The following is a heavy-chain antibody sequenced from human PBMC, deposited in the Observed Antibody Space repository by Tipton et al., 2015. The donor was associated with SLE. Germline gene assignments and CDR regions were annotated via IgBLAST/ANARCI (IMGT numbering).Heavy chain of an antibody. CDR3: AKWSVVASGQPFGH. CDR2: SYSGGST. D-gene: IGHD2-21*01. J-gene: IGHJ4*02. CDR1: GDSISTNY. Sequence: TLSLTCSVSGDSISTNYWTWIRQPPGKRLEWVGYSYSGGSTNYNPALESRVFISVDTSKSQFSLHLTSVTAADTAGYYCAKWSVVASGQPFGHWGQGILVTVSS. V-gene: IGHV4-59*07.